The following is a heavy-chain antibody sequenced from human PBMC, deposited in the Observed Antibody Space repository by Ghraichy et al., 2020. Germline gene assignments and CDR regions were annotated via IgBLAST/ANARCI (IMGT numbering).Heavy chain of an antibody. J-gene: IGHJ6*02. Sequence: SETLSLTCAVYGGSFSGYYWSWIRQPPGKGLEWIGEINHSGSTNYNPSLKSRVTISVDTSKNQFSLKLSSVTAADTAVYYCARVSGIVVVPAAPYYYYYGMDVWGQGTTVTVSS. D-gene: IGHD2-2*01. CDR1: GGSFSGYY. CDR3: ARVSGIVVVPAAPYYYYYGMDV. CDR2: INHSGST. V-gene: IGHV4-34*01.